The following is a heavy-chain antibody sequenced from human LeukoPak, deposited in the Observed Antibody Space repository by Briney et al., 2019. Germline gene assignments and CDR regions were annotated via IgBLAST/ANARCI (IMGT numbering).Heavy chain of an antibody. CDR1: GFTFSDYY. CDR2: TGGGGDNT. V-gene: IGHV3-11*04. J-gene: IGHJ4*02. Sequence: PGGSLRLSCAASGFTFSDYYMSWIRQAPGKGLEWASVTGGGGDNTYYAGSVKGRFTISRDNSKNTLYLQMNSLRAEDTAVYYCAREAYDSSGCYWGQGTLVTVSS. CDR3: AREAYDSSGCY. D-gene: IGHD3-22*01.